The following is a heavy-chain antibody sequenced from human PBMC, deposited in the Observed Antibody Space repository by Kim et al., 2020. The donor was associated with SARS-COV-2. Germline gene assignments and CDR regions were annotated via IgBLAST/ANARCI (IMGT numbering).Heavy chain of an antibody. D-gene: IGHD6-19*01. V-gene: IGHV1-58*02. J-gene: IGHJ6*02. CDR3: AAPRGSSGWYGRVGMDV. CDR1: GFTFTSSA. Sequence: SVKVSCKASGFTFTSSAMQWVRQARGQRLEWIGWIVVGSGNTNYAQKFQERVTITRDMSTSTAYMELSSLRSEDTAVYYCAAPRGSSGWYGRVGMDVWGQGTTVTVSS. CDR2: IVVGSGNT.